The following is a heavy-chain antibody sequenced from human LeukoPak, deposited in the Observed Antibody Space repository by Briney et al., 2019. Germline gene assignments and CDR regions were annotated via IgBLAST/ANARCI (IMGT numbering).Heavy chain of an antibody. V-gene: IGHV3-23*01. Sequence: GGSLRLSCAASGFTFSSYAMSWVRQAPGKGLEWVSAISGSGGSTYYADSVKGRFTISRDNSKNTLYLQMNSLRAEDTAVYYCAKDGTYYDFWSGYYPGPYFDYWGQGTLVTVSS. CDR3: AKDGTYYDFWSGYYPGPYFDY. D-gene: IGHD3-3*01. CDR1: GFTFSSYA. CDR2: ISGSGGST. J-gene: IGHJ4*02.